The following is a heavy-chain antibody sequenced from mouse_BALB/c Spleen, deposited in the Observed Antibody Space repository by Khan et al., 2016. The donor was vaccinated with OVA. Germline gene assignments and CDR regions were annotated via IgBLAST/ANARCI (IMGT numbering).Heavy chain of an antibody. CDR3: ARAFYYGAWFAY. CDR2: IWAGGST. D-gene: IGHD1-1*01. CDR1: GFSLTSYG. V-gene: IGHV2-9*02. Sequence: QVQLKESGPGLVAPSQTLSITCTVSGFSLTSYGVHWVRQPPGKGLEWLGVIWAGGSTNHNSALMSRLSISKDNSKSQVFLKMNRLQTDDTAMDYCARAFYYGAWFAYWGQGTLVTVSA. J-gene: IGHJ3*01.